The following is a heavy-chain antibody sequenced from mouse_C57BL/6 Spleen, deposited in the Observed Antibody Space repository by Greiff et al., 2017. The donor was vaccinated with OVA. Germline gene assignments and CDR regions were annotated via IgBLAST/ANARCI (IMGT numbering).Heavy chain of an antibody. CDR2: ISDGGSYT. J-gene: IGHJ1*03. Sequence: DVMLVESGGGLVKPGGSLKLSCAASGFTFSSYAMSWVRQTPEKRLEWVATISDGGSYTYYPDNVKGRFTISRDNAKNNLYLQMSHLKSEDTAMYYCARDGGYGSAYFDVWGTGTTVTVSS. CDR3: ARDGGYGSAYFDV. D-gene: IGHD1-1*01. V-gene: IGHV5-4*01. CDR1: GFTFSSYA.